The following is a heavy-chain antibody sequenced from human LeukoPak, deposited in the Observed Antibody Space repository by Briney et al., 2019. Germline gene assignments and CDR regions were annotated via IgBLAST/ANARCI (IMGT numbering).Heavy chain of an antibody. CDR3: ATYCTSTSSAIDAFDI. D-gene: IGHD2-2*01. Sequence: ASVKVSCKASGGTFSSYAISGVREAPGQGLEWMGGIIPIFGTATCAHKFQGKGTITTDESTRTAYMELSSLRSEDTAVYYCATYCTSTSSAIDAFDIWGQGTMVTVPS. CDR2: IIPIFGTA. CDR1: GGTFSSYA. J-gene: IGHJ3*02. V-gene: IGHV1-69*05.